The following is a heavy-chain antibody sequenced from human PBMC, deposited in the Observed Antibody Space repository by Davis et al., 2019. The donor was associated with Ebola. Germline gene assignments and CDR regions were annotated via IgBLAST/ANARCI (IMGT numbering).Heavy chain of an antibody. CDR3: ARVNFCIGGSCYSHDH. D-gene: IGHD2-15*01. CDR1: GGSFSAYY. Sequence: GSLRLSCAVAGGSFSAYYWSWIRQPPGKGLEWIGEIYHTGDTNYNPSLKSRVTISVDTSKNQFSLRLNSVTAADTAVYYCARVNFCIGGSCYSHDHWGQGTLVTVSS. CDR2: IYHTGDT. V-gene: IGHV4-34*01. J-gene: IGHJ5*02.